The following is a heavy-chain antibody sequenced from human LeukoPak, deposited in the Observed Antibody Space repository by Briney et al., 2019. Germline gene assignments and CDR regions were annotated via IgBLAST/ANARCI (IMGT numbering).Heavy chain of an antibody. CDR3: AKSNGYGLVDI. V-gene: IGHV4-34*12. J-gene: IGHJ3*02. CDR1: GFTFSDYY. CDR2: IFYSGSS. Sequence: KAGGSLRLTCAASGFTFSDYYMSWIRQPPGKGLEWTGNIFYSGSSNYSPSLKSRVTISLDTSRNQFSLKLNSVTAADTAVYYCAKSNGYGLVDIWGQGTMVTVSS. D-gene: IGHD3-10*01.